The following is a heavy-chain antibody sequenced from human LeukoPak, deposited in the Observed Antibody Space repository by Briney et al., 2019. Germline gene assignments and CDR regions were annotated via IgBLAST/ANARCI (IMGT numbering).Heavy chain of an antibody. CDR2: IYYSGST. V-gene: IGHV4-39*01. CDR1: GSSVSSSSHY. J-gene: IGHJ1*01. D-gene: IGHD2-15*01. Sequence: PSEALSLTCTVSGSSVSSSSHYWNWIRQPPGKGLEWIGSIYYSGSTNYNPSLQSRVTISVDTSKNQFSLRLSSVTAADTAMYYCARRDCSGGSCYFQPWGQGTLVTVSS. CDR3: ARRDCSGGSCYFQP.